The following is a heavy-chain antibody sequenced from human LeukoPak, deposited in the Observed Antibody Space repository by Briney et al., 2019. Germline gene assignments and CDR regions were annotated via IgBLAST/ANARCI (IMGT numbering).Heavy chain of an antibody. CDR3: ARSREHKYEVDY. J-gene: IGHJ4*02. V-gene: IGHV3-53*01. D-gene: IGHD1/OR15-1a*01. CDR2: LYSDGST. Sequence: GGSLRLSCADSGITVSSNYMSWVRQAPGKGLEWVSVLYSDGSTYYADSVKGRFTISRDNSENTLYLQMNSLRAEDTAVYYCARSREHKYEVDYWGQGTLVTVSS. CDR1: GITVSSNY.